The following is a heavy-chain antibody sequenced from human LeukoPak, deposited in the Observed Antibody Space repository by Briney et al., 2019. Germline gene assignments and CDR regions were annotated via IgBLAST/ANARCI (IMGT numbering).Heavy chain of an antibody. V-gene: IGHV4-59*01. Sequence: SETLSLTCTVTGGSNTGYYWTWMRQPPGKGLEWLGYIYYSGSTNYNPSLKSRVTISVDTSKNQLSLKLSSVTAADAAVYYCARGPTRYYFDYWGQGTLVTVSS. J-gene: IGHJ4*02. CDR3: ARGPTRYYFDY. CDR2: IYYSGST. CDR1: GGSNTGYY.